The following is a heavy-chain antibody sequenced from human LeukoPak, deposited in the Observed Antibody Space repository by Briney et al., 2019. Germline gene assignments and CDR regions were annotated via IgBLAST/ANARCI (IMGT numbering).Heavy chain of an antibody. V-gene: IGHV4-34*01. CDR1: GGSISSYY. J-gene: IGHJ4*02. CDR3: VSRDGYNFDY. CDR2: INHSGST. Sequence: PSETLSLTCTVSGGSISSYYWSWIRQPPGKGLEWIGEINHSGSTNYNPSLKSRVTISVDTSKNQFFLKLSSVTAADTAVYYCVSRDGYNFDYWGQGTLVTVSS. D-gene: IGHD5-24*01.